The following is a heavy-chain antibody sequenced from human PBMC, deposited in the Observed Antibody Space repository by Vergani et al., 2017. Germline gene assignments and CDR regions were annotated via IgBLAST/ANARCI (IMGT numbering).Heavy chain of an antibody. CDR3: ASGPEXETATNYYYYGMDV. V-gene: IGHV3-21*01. CDR2: ISSSSSYI. Sequence: EVQLVESGGGLVKPGGSLRLSCAASGFPFSSYSMNWVRQAPGKGLEWVSSISSSSSYIYYADSVKGRFTISRDNAKNSLYLQMNSLRAEDTAVYYCASGPEXETATNYYYYGMDVWGQGTTVTVSS. J-gene: IGHJ6*02. D-gene: IGHD5-12*01. CDR1: GFPFSSYS.